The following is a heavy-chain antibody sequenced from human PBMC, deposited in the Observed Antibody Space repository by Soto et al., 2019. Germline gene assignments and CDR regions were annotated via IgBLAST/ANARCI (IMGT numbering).Heavy chain of an antibody. CDR1: DCSISRYY. V-gene: IGHV4-59*01. D-gene: IGHD2-8*02. CDR3: ARDWSGGFAY. Sequence: TSEDVSLTCTVSDCSISRYYWSWIRQPPGKGLEGIGYIYYSGSTNYNPSLKSRVTTSVDTSKNQFSLKLSSVTAADTAVYYCARDWSGGFAYWGQGTLVTVSS. J-gene: IGHJ4*02. CDR2: IYYSGST.